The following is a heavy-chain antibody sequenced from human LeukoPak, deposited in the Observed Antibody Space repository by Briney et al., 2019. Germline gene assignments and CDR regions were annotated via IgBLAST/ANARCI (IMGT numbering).Heavy chain of an antibody. CDR3: ATSRLGSAPSMDV. V-gene: IGHV4-59*08. D-gene: IGHD6-25*01. CDR2: IYYSGST. J-gene: IGHJ6*02. CDR1: GGSISSYY. Sequence: SETLSLTCTVSGGSISSYYWSWIRQPPGKGLEWIGYIYYSGSTNYNPSLKSRVTIPVDTSKNQFSLKLSSVTAADTAAYYCATSRLGSAPSMDVWGQGTTVTVSS.